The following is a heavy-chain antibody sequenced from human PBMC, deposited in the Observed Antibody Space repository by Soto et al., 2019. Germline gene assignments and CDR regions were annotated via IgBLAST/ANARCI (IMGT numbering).Heavy chain of an antibody. CDR3: AREGPAPYYYYGMDV. CDR1: GGTFSSYA. J-gene: IGHJ6*02. V-gene: IGHV1-69*05. Sequence: GASVKVSCKASGGTFSSYAISWVRQAPGQGLEWMGGIIPIFGTANYAQKLQDRVAMTTDTSTSTAYMELRSLRSDDTAVYYCAREGPAPYYYYGMDVWGQGSTVTVSS. CDR2: IIPIFGTA.